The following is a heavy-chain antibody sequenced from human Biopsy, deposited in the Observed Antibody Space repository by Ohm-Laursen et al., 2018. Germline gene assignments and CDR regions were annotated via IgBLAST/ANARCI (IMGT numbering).Heavy chain of an antibody. D-gene: IGHD2-15*01. CDR2: INTDGSST. CDR1: GFTFSNKW. Sequence: SLRLSCTASGFTFSNKWMHWVRQTPGKGLVWVARINTDGSSTSYADSVKGRFTISRDNSKNTLYLQMNSLTAEDTAVYYCAKTFHGSSFLYDYWGQGTLVTVSS. CDR3: AKTFHGSSFLYDY. J-gene: IGHJ4*02. V-gene: IGHV3-74*01.